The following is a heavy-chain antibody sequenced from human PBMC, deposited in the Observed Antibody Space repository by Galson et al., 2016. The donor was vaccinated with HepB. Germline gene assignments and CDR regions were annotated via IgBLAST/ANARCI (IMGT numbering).Heavy chain of an antibody. CDR3: TRGITGTTLIES. V-gene: IGHV3-23*01. J-gene: IGHJ5*01. CDR2: ISASDARE. D-gene: IGHD1-7*01. CDR1: GLPISSYA. Sequence: SLRLSCAASGLPISSYAMSWVRQAPGKGLEWVSVISASDAREYYADSVEGRFTISRDISQNTVYLQMNSLKAEDTALYYCTRGITGTTLIESWGQGTLVTVSS.